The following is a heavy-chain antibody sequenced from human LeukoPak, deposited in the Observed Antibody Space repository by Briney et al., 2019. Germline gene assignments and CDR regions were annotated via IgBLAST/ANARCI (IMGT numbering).Heavy chain of an antibody. V-gene: IGHV3-48*01. CDR1: GFTFSHHN. CDR3: ARDLYYGSASPRLDY. CDR2: ISSSGNTI. J-gene: IGHJ4*02. D-gene: IGHD3-10*01. Sequence: GGSLRLSCAASGFTFSHHNMNWVRQVPGKGLESISYISSSGNTIYYADSVKGRFTISRDNAHGSLYLQMNSLRVEDTAIYYCARDLYYGSASPRLDYWGQGTLVTVSS.